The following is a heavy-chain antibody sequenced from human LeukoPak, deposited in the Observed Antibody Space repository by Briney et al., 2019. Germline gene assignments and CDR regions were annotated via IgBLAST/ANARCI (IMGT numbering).Heavy chain of an antibody. CDR3: ARVGWSTYYYDSSGYYPTFDY. CDR1: GGSISYYY. Sequence: SETLSLTCTISGGSISYYYWSWIRQPPGKGLECIGYIHYSGSTNYNPSLKSRVTILVDPSRSQFSLQLKFVTAADTAVYYCARVGWSTYYYDSSGYYPTFDYWGQGTLVTVSS. J-gene: IGHJ4*02. CDR2: IHYSGST. V-gene: IGHV4-59*12. D-gene: IGHD3-22*01.